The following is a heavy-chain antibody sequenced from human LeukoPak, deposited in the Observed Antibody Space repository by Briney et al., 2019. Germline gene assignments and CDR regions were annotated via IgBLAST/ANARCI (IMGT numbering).Heavy chain of an antibody. CDR3: AKNIGGLDY. CDR2: ISGSGGST. D-gene: IGHD3-10*01. CDR1: GFTFSSYA. Sequence: PGGSLRLSCAASGFTFSSYAMSWVRQGPGKGVEWVSAISGSGGSTYYADSVKGRFTISRDNSKNTLYLQMNNLRAEDTAIYYWAKNIGGLDYWGQGTLVTVSS. V-gene: IGHV3-23*01. J-gene: IGHJ4*02.